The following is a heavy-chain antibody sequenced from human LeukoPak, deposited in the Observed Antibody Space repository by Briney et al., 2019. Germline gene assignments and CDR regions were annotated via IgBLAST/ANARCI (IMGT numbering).Heavy chain of an antibody. Sequence: ASVKVSCKASGYTFTSYDINWVRQATGQGLEWMGWMNPNSGNTGYAQKFQGRVTMTRNTSISTAYMELSSPRSEDTAVYYCARAAPRSSSIVTYYFDYWGQGTLVTVPS. CDR1: GYTFTSYD. J-gene: IGHJ4*02. CDR2: MNPNSGNT. D-gene: IGHD6-13*01. CDR3: ARAAPRSSSIVTYYFDY. V-gene: IGHV1-8*01.